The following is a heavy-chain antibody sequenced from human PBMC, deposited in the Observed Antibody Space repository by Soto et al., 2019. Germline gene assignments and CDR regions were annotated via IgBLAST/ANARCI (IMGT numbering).Heavy chain of an antibody. CDR3: ARELEGGVFDI. CDR2: LSYTGST. Sequence: QVHLQESGPQLVKPSQPLSLTCTVSGGPVRDAFSYWTWIRQPPGKGPEWMGYLSYTGSTYYNPSLRNRVTISVDESSNRLSLRLSSVSAADTAVYYCARELEGGVFDIWGRGTLVTVSS. J-gene: IGHJ3*02. CDR1: GGPVRDAFSY. D-gene: IGHD2-8*02. V-gene: IGHV4-30-4*01.